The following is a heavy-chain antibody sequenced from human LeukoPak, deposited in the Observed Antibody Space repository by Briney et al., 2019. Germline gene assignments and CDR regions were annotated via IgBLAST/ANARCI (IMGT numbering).Heavy chain of an antibody. D-gene: IGHD6-19*01. CDR3: ARGGHSSGWYVRENWFDP. J-gene: IGHJ5*02. CDR2: IYYSGST. Sequence: SETLSLTCTVSGGSISSSSYYWGWIRQPPGKGLEWIGSIYYSGSTYYNPSLKSRVTISVDTSKNQFSLKLSSVTAADTAVYYCARGGHSSGWYVRENWFDPWGQGTLVTVSS. V-gene: IGHV4-39*07. CDR1: GGSISSSSYY.